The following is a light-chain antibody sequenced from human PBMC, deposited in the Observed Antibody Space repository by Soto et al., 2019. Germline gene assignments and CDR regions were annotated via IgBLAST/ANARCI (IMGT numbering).Light chain of an antibody. J-gene: IGKJ3*01. CDR1: QSVHTF. Sequence: EIVLTQSPDTLSLSPGEGASLSGRASQSVHTFLAWYQPKPGQAPRLLIYGASSRATGIPDRFSGSGSGTDFTLTISRLEPEDFAVYYCQHYDKTPPSVTFGPGTKVDIK. CDR2: GAS. CDR3: QHYDKTPPSVT. V-gene: IGKV3-20*01.